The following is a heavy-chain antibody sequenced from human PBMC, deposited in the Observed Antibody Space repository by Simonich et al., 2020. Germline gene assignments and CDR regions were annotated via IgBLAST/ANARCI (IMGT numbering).Heavy chain of an antibody. J-gene: IGHJ6*02. CDR2: ISSSSSYI. D-gene: IGHD6-19*01. CDR3: ARWIAVAGTGAYGMDV. Sequence: EVQLVESGGGLVKPGGSLRLSCAASGFTFSSYSMNWVRQAPGKGLEWVSSISSSSSYIYYADSVKGRVTISRDNAKNSLYLQRNSLSAEDTAVYYCARWIAVAGTGAYGMDVWGQGTTVTVSS. V-gene: IGHV3-21*01. CDR1: GFTFSSYS.